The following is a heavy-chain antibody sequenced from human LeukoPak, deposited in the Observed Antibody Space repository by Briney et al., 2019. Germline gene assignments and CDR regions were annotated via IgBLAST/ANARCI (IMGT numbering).Heavy chain of an antibody. J-gene: IGHJ3*02. CDR3: AREAMIVVVASGNDAFDI. Sequence: SSEKVSCKASGGTFSSYAISWVRQAPRQGREWMGRIIPIFGTANYAQKFQGRVTITTDESTSTAYMELSSLRSEDTAVYYCAREAMIVVVASGNDAFDIWGQGTMVTVSS. CDR2: IIPIFGTA. CDR1: GGTFSSYA. D-gene: IGHD3-22*01. V-gene: IGHV1-69*05.